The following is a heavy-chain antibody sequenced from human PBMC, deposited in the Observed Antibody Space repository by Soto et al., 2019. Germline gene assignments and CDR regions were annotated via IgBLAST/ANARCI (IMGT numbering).Heavy chain of an antibody. V-gene: IGHV2-70*01. CDR3: ARSGPAGYSSSWYPGGYYYYGMDV. CDR2: IDWDDDK. D-gene: IGHD6-13*01. Sequence: SGPTLVNPTQTLTLTCTFSGFSLSTSGMCVSWIRQPPGKALEWLALIDWDDDKYYSTSLKTRLTISKDTSKNQVVLTMTNMDPVVTATYYCARSGPAGYSSSWYPGGYYYYGMDVWGQGTTVTVSS. CDR1: GFSLSTSGMC. J-gene: IGHJ6*02.